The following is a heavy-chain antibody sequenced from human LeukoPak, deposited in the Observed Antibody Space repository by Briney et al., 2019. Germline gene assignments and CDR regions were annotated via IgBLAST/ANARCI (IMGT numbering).Heavy chain of an antibody. CDR1: GGSIISGDYY. V-gene: IGHV4-30-4*08. CDR3: ARAGVVPAAINRAFDI. CDR2: IYHNGDT. D-gene: IGHD2-2*02. Sequence: SQTLSLTCIVSGGSIISGDYYWSWVRQPPGKGLEWIGYIYHNGDTYYNPSLKSRVSISVDTSKNQFSLKLSSVTAADTAVYYCARAGVVPAAINRAFDIWGQGSVVTVSS. J-gene: IGHJ3*02.